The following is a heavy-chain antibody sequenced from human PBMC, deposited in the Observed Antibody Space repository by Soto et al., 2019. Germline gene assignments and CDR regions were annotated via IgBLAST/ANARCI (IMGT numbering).Heavy chain of an antibody. CDR2: INAGYGNT. D-gene: IGHD3-3*01. Sequence: ASVKVSCKASGYTFSSYAMHWVRQAPGQRLEWMGWINAGYGNTKSSQKFQDRVTISRDTSASTAYMELTSLRSEDTALYYCASGYWEFYDSWSGYYHYNFWGHGTLVTVSS. J-gene: IGHJ4*01. V-gene: IGHV1-3*01. CDR3: ASGYWEFYDSWSGYYHYNF. CDR1: GYTFSSYA.